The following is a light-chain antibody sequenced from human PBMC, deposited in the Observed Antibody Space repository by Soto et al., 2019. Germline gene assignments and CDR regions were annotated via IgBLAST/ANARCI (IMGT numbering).Light chain of an antibody. Sequence: DIQMTQSPSTLSASVGDRVTITCRASQTISSWLAWYQQKPGKAPKVMISDASSLKTGVPSRFSGSGSGTELTLTISNLQTDDFANYYCQQYDSYSSGPFGQGTKVDIK. CDR2: DAS. V-gene: IGKV1-5*01. J-gene: IGKJ1*01. CDR3: QQYDSYSSGP. CDR1: QTISSW.